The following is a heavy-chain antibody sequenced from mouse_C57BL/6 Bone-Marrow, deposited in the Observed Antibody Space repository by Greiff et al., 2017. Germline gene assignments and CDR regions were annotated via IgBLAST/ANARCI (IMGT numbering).Heavy chain of an antibody. Sequence: QVQLQQPGAELVRPGSSVKLSCKASGYTFTSYWMHWVKQRPIQGLEWIGNIDPSDSKTHYNQKFKDKATLTVDKSSSTAYMPLSILTTEDSAVYDCARDGCSNYGAWFAYWGQGTLVTVSA. D-gene: IGHD2-5*01. CDR2: IDPSDSKT. J-gene: IGHJ3*01. V-gene: IGHV1-52*01. CDR3: ARDGCSNYGAWFAY. CDR1: GYTFTSYW.